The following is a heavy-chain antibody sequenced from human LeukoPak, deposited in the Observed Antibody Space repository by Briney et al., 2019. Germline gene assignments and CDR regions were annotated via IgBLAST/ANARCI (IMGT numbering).Heavy chain of an antibody. CDR1: GFTFSSYA. CDR3: AKDQYSSGWYNWFDP. D-gene: IGHD6-19*01. J-gene: IGHJ5*02. CDR2: ISGSGGST. Sequence: GGSLRLSCAASGFTFSSYAMSWVRQAPGKGLEWVSAISGSGGSTYYADSVKGRPTISRDNSKNTLYLQMNSLRAEDTAVYYCAKDQYSSGWYNWFDPWGQGTLVTVSS. V-gene: IGHV3-23*01.